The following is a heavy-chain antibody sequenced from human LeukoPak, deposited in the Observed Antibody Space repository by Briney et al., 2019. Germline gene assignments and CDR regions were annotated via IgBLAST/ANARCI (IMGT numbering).Heavy chain of an antibody. D-gene: IGHD3-10*01. J-gene: IGHJ4*02. CDR2: ISSSSSYI. CDR1: GFTFSSYS. CDR3: ARDFYGSGSYYNY. Sequence: GGSLRLSCAASGFTFSSYSMNWVRQAPGKGLEWVSSISSSSSYIYYADSVKGRFTISRDNAKNSLYLQMNSLRAEDTAVYYCARDFYGSGSYYNYWGQGTLVTVSS. V-gene: IGHV3-21*01.